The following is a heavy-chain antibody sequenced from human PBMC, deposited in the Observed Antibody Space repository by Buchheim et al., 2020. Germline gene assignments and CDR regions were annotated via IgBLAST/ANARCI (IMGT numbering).Heavy chain of an antibody. D-gene: IGHD2-21*02. CDR1: GGSISSGSSY. V-gene: IGHV4-39*01. CDR2: IYYSGNT. CDR3: ASMTVYWYFDL. J-gene: IGHJ2*01. Sequence: QLQLQESGPGLVKPSETLSLTCTVSGGSISSGSSYWGWIRQPPGKGLEWIGSIYYSGNTYHNPSLKSRVTISVDTSKNQYSLRLSSVTAADTAVYHCASMTVYWYFDLWGRGTL.